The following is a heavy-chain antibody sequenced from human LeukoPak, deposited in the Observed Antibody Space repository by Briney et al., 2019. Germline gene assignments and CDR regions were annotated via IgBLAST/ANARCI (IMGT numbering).Heavy chain of an antibody. V-gene: IGHV1-2*02. J-gene: IGHJ5*02. CDR3: ARGQRITMVRGVLNWFDP. Sequence: GASVKVSCKASGYTFTGYYMHWVRQAPGQGLEWMGWINPNSGGTNYAQKFQGRVTMTRDTSISTAYMELSSLRSEDTAVYYCARGQRITMVRGVLNWFDPWGQGTLVTVSS. CDR2: INPNSGGT. D-gene: IGHD3-10*01. CDR1: GYTFTGYY.